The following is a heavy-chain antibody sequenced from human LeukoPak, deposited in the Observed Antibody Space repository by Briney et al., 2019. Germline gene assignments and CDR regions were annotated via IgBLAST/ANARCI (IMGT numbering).Heavy chain of an antibody. Sequence: QPGRSLRLSCAASGFTFSSYVMHWVRQAPGKGLEWVAIISYDGSNEYYADSVKGRFTISRDNSKNTLYLQMNSLRAADTAVYYCARGFSGSFYYYYYMDVWGKGTTVTVSS. CDR1: GFTFSSYV. D-gene: IGHD1-26*01. V-gene: IGHV3-30*04. CDR2: ISYDGSNE. J-gene: IGHJ6*03. CDR3: ARGFSGSFYYYYYMDV.